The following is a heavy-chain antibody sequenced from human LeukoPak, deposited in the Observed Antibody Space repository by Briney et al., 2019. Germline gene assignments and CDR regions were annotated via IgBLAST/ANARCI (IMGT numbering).Heavy chain of an antibody. CDR2: ISSSGSII. J-gene: IGHJ4*02. D-gene: IGHD3-3*01. V-gene: IGHV3-11*01. CDR3: ARDSQVDYDFWSGLKGVDY. CDR1: GFTFSDYY. Sequence: GGSLRLSCAASGFTFSDYYMSWIRQAPGKGLEWVSYISSSGSIIYYADSVKGRFTISRDNAKNSLYLQMNSLRAEDTAVYYCARDSQVDYDFWSGLKGVDYWGQGTLVTVSS.